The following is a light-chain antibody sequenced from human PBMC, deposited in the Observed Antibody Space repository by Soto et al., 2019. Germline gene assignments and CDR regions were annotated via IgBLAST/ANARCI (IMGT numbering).Light chain of an antibody. V-gene: IGLV2-8*01. CDR3: SSYAGSNNLI. CDR1: SSDLGDYDY. CDR2: EVN. J-gene: IGLJ2*01. Sequence: QSALTQPPSASGSPGQSVTISCTGTSSDLGDYDYVSWYQQHPGKAPKLMIYEVNKRPSGVPDRFSGSKSGNTASLTVTGLQAEDEADYYGSSYAGSNNLIFGGGTKLTVL.